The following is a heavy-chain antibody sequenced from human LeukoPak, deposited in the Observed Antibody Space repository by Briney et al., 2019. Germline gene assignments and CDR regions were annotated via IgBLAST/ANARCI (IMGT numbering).Heavy chain of an antibody. Sequence: GGSLRLSCAASGFTFSSYAMSWVRQAPGKGLEWVSAISGSGGSTYYADSVKGRFTISRDNSKNTLYPQMNSLRAEDTAVYYCAKDLGDSGYANWGQGTLVTVSS. CDR3: AKDLGDSGYAN. D-gene: IGHD5-12*01. J-gene: IGHJ4*02. V-gene: IGHV3-23*01. CDR1: GFTFSSYA. CDR2: ISGSGGST.